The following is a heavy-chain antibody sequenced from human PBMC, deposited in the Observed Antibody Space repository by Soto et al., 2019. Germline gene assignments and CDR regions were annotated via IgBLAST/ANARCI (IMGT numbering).Heavy chain of an antibody. CDR2: IIGSDGGT. D-gene: IGHD3-10*01. V-gene: IGHV3-23*01. J-gene: IGHJ6*03. CDR1: GFTFSSYA. CDR3: ARGLNMVRGVTSYYMDV. Sequence: EVQLLESGGGLVQPGGSLRLSCAASGFTFSSYAMSWVRQAPGEGLEWVSIIGSDGGTFYVDSVRGRFTISRDNSKNTLYLQMNSLRAEDMAVYYCARGLNMVRGVTSYYMDVWGKGTTVTVSS.